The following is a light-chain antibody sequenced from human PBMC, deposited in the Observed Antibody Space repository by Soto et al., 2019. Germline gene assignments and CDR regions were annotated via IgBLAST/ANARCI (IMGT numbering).Light chain of an antibody. CDR2: DAS. V-gene: IGKV3-11*01. CDR1: QSVDNY. Sequence: EIVLTQSPATLSLSPGERATLSCRASQSVDNYLAWYQQKPGQAPRLLIYDASNRATGIPARFSGSGSGTDFTLSISSLEPEDLASYYCQHRSNWPLTFGGGTKVEIK. CDR3: QHRSNWPLT. J-gene: IGKJ4*01.